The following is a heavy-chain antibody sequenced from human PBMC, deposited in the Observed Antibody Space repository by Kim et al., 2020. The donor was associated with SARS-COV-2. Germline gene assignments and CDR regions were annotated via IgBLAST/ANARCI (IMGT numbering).Heavy chain of an antibody. D-gene: IGHD6-13*01. CDR3: ERDMYRSSWFYYYGMDV. J-gene: IGHJ6*02. Sequence: VTGRFTITRDTDKNTLYLQMNSLGAEDTAVYYCERDMYRSSWFYYYGMDVWGQGTTVTVSS. V-gene: IGHV3-74*01.